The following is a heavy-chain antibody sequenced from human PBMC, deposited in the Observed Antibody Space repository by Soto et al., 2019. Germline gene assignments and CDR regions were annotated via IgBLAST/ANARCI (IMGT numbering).Heavy chain of an antibody. CDR1: GYTFTSYA. Sequence: ASVKVSCKASGYTFTSYAMHWVRQAPGQRLEWMGWINAGNGNTKYSQKFQGRVTITRDTSASTAYMELSSLRSEDTAVYYCARSQYSNTPFDYWGQGTLVTVSS. CDR3: ARSQYSNTPFDY. V-gene: IGHV1-3*01. CDR2: INAGNGNT. J-gene: IGHJ4*02. D-gene: IGHD4-4*01.